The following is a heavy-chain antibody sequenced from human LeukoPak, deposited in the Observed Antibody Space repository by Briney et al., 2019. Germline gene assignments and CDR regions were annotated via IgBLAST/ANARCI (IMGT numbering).Heavy chain of an antibody. Sequence: GGSLRLSCAASGFPFSNYYMSWIRQAPGKGLEWVSYIGSSGATIYYADSVKGRFTISRDNSKNTLYLQMNSLRAEDTAVYYCAREKTVTFDYWGQGTLVTVSS. J-gene: IGHJ4*02. V-gene: IGHV3-11*04. CDR1: GFPFSNYY. CDR2: IGSSGATI. CDR3: AREKTVTFDY. D-gene: IGHD4-17*01.